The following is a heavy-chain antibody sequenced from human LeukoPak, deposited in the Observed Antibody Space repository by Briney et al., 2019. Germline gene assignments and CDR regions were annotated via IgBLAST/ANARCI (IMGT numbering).Heavy chain of an antibody. Sequence: GGSLRLSCAASGFTFSDYYMSWVRQAPGKGLEWVSVIYSGGSTYYADSVKGRFTISRDNSKNTLYLQMNSLGAEDTAVYYCARPTSGGGSYWGQGTLVTVSS. J-gene: IGHJ4*02. CDR3: ARPTSGGGSY. CDR1: GFTFSDYY. V-gene: IGHV3-66*01. D-gene: IGHD2/OR15-2a*01. CDR2: IYSGGST.